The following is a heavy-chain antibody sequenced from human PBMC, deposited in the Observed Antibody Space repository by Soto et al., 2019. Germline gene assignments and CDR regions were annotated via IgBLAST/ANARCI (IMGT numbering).Heavy chain of an antibody. Sequence: GGSLRLSCAASGFTSSNYWMSWVRQAPGKGLEWVANIKQDGSEKFYVDSVKGRFTISRDNAKNSLYLQMNSLRAEDTAVYYCARGTELRYCTSTTCPGMDVWGRGTTVTAP. CDR1: GFTSSNYW. V-gene: IGHV3-7*03. D-gene: IGHD2-2*01. J-gene: IGHJ6*02. CDR2: IKQDGSEK. CDR3: ARGTELRYCTSTTCPGMDV.